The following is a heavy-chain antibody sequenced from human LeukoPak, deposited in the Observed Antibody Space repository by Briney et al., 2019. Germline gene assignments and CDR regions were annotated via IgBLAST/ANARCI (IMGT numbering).Heavy chain of an antibody. CDR3: ARDGGYSGYDFDY. CDR1: GFTFSDYY. V-gene: IGHV3-11*06. J-gene: IGHJ4*02. CDR2: ISSSSSYT. Sequence: GGSLRLSCAASGFTFSDYYMSWIRQAPGKGLEGVSYISSSSSYTNYADSVKGRFTISRDNAKNSLYLQMNSLRAEDTAVYYCARDGGYSGYDFDYWGQGTLVTVSS. D-gene: IGHD5-12*01.